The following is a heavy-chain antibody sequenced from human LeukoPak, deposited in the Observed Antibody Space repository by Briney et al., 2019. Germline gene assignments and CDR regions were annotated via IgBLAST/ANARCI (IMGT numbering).Heavy chain of an antibody. CDR2: INPNSGGT. CDR3: ARGKFDYGDYVDGGRYFDY. CDR1: GYTFTGYY. Sequence: ASVKVSCKASGYTFTGYYMHWVRQAPGQGLEWMGWINPNSGGTNYAQKFQGWVTMTRDTSNSTAYMELSRLRSDDTAVYYCARGKFDYGDYVDGGRYFDYWGQGTLVTVSS. D-gene: IGHD4-17*01. J-gene: IGHJ4*02. V-gene: IGHV1-2*04.